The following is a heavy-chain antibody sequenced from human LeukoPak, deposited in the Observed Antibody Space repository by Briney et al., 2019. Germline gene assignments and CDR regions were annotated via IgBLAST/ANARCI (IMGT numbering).Heavy chain of an antibody. CDR3: ARRTMAIYFDY. CDR2: IYYGGST. Sequence: SETLSLTCTVSGGSISSSSYYWGWIRQPPGKGLEWIGSIYYGGSTYYNPSLESRVTISVDTSKNQLSLKLSSVTAADTAVYYCARRTMAIYFDYWGQGTLVTVSS. V-gene: IGHV4-39*01. D-gene: IGHD5-24*01. J-gene: IGHJ4*02. CDR1: GGSISSSSYY.